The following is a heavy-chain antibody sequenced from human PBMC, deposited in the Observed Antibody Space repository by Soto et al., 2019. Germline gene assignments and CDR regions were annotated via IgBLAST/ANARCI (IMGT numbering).Heavy chain of an antibody. Sequence: GSGPTLVNQTLTLTLTCTFSGLSLSTSGVGVGWIRQPPGKALEWLALIYWNDDKRYSPSLKSRLTITKDTSKNQVVLTMTNMDPVDTATYYCAHRQGVIVATSVYYYYGMDVWGQGTTVTVSS. J-gene: IGHJ6*02. V-gene: IGHV2-5*01. CDR1: GLSLSTSGVG. CDR3: AHRQGVIVATSVYYYYGMDV. D-gene: IGHD5-12*01. CDR2: IYWNDDK.